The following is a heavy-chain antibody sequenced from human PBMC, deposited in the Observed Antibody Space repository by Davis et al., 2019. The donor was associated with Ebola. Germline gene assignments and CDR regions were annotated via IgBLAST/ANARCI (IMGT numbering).Heavy chain of an antibody. Sequence: GESLKISCAASGFTFSSYSMNWVRQAPGKGLEWVGRIKSKTDGGTTDYAAPVKGRFTISRDDSKNTLYLQMNSLKTEDTAVYYCTTEGSREAYYYYGMDVWGQGTTVTVSS. V-gene: IGHV3-15*01. J-gene: IGHJ6*02. CDR3: TTEGSREAYYYYGMDV. CDR1: GFTFSSYS. D-gene: IGHD1-26*01. CDR2: IKSKTDGGTT.